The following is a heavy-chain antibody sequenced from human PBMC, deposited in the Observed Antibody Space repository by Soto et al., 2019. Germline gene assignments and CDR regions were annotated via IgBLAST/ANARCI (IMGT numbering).Heavy chain of an antibody. V-gene: IGHV4-59*08. Sequence: SETLSLTCTVPGGSISSYYWSWIRQPPGKGLEWIGCIYYSGSTNYNPSLKSRVTISVDTSKNQFSLKLSSVTAADTAVYYCARAYCSSTSCYEGYFDYWGQGTLVTVSS. CDR2: IYYSGST. D-gene: IGHD2-2*01. CDR1: GGSISSYY. CDR3: ARAYCSSTSCYEGYFDY. J-gene: IGHJ4*02.